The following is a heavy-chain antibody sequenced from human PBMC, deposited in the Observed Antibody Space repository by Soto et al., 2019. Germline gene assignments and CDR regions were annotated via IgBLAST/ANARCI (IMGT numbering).Heavy chain of an antibody. Sequence: SETLSLTCTVSGGPVSSGSYYWNWIRQPPGKGLEWIGYIYYSGSTNYNPSLKSRVTISVDTSKNQFSLKLSSVTAADTAVYYSARDNESTEISAFDIWGQGTMVTVSS. CDR3: ARDNESTEISAFDI. D-gene: IGHD1-1*01. J-gene: IGHJ3*02. CDR1: GGPVSSGSYY. CDR2: IYYSGST. V-gene: IGHV4-61*01.